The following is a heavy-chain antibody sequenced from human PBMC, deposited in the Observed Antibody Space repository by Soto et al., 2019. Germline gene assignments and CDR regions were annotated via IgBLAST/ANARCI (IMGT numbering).Heavy chain of an antibody. CDR3: ARRAYSGYRQT. D-gene: IGHD1-26*01. V-gene: IGHV4-39*02. J-gene: IGHJ1*01. CDR1: GDSISTSSYY. CDR2: IYYSGAT. Sequence: KTSETLSLTCDVSGDSISTSSYYWGWIRQPPGKGLEWIASIYYSGATYYNPSLQSRVTISVDTSNNRFSLTLSSLTAADTAVYFCARRAYSGYRQTWGQGSLVTVSS.